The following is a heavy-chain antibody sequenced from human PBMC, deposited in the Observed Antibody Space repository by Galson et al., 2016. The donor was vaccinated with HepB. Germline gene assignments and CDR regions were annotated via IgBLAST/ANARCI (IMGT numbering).Heavy chain of an antibody. D-gene: IGHD3-10*01. Sequence: SETLSLTCAVSGDSITFNSAWSWIRQPPGQGLEWIGEIYHSGSTNYKPSLKSRISMSVDRAKNSFPLNLTSMTAADTAVYFCARDRHGSGSYLTWFDAWGQGILVTVSS. CDR3: ARDRHGSGSYLTWFDA. CDR1: GDSITFNSA. CDR2: IYHSGST. V-gene: IGHV4-4*02. J-gene: IGHJ5*02.